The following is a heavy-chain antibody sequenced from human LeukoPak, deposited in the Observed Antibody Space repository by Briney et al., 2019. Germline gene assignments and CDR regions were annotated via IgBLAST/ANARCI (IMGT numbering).Heavy chain of an antibody. CDR3: ARSRYLWLKQWLAYYYYGMDV. V-gene: IGHV4-30-2*01. J-gene: IGHJ6*02. D-gene: IGHD6-19*01. CDR1: GGSISSGGYS. Sequence: PSQTLSLTCAVSGGSISSGGYSWSWIRQPPGKGLEWIGYIYHSGSTYYNPSLKSRVTISVDRSKNQFSLKLSSVTAEDTAVYYCARSRYLWLKQWLAYYYYGMDVWGQGTTVTVSS. CDR2: IYHSGST.